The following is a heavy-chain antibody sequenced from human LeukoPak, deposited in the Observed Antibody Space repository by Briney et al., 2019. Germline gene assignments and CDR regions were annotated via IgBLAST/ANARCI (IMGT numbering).Heavy chain of an antibody. Sequence: SETLSLTCAVHGGSVSGYYWSWIRQSPGKGLEWIGEMNHSGDTKYNPSLKSRVFISVDTSKNQVSLKLSSVTAADTAVYYCARVHSFYSDSSGPRDAFVIWGQGTMVTVSS. D-gene: IGHD3-22*01. V-gene: IGHV4-34*01. J-gene: IGHJ3*02. CDR2: MNHSGDT. CDR3: ARVHSFYSDSSGPRDAFVI. CDR1: GGSVSGYY.